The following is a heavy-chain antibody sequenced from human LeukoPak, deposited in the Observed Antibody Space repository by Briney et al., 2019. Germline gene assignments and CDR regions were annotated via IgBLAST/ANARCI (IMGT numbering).Heavy chain of an antibody. J-gene: IGHJ4*02. CDR1: GFTFSSYW. CDR2: IKQDGSEK. D-gene: IGHD2-15*01. V-gene: IGHV3-7*01. CDR3: ARREVAAEISFGFDY. Sequence: PGGSLRLSCAASGFTFSSYWMSWVRQAPGKGLEWVANIKQDGSEKYYVDSVKGRFTISRDNAKNSLYLQMNSLRAEDTAVYYCARREVAAEISFGFDYWGQGTLVTVSS.